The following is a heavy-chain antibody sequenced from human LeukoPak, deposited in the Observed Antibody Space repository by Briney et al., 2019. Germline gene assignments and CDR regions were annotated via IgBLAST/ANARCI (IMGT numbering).Heavy chain of an antibody. CDR1: GFTFSNAW. J-gene: IGHJ6*02. Sequence: KAGGSLRLSCAASGFTFSNAWMNWVRQAPGKGLEWVGRIKRKTDGGTSDYAAPVKGRFTISRDDSKNTLYLQMNSLRTEDTAVYYCTTVDPFGDLSLDYGMDVWGRGTTVTVSS. CDR3: TTVDPFGDLSLDYGMDV. CDR2: IKRKTDGGTS. V-gene: IGHV3-15*01. D-gene: IGHD3-10*01.